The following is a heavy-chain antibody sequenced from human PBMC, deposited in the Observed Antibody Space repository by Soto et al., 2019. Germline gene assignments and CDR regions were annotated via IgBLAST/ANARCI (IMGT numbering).Heavy chain of an antibody. Sequence: IRLSCAAAGVSLKIYAMSWVRQAQGKGLEWVSAISGSGGSTYYADSVKGRFTISKDNSKNTLYLQMNSLRAEDTAVYYCASRYCSSTSCPMDYWGQGTLVTVSS. V-gene: IGHV3-23*01. CDR1: GVSLKIYA. D-gene: IGHD2-2*01. J-gene: IGHJ4*02. CDR2: ISGSGGST. CDR3: ASRYCSSTSCPMDY.